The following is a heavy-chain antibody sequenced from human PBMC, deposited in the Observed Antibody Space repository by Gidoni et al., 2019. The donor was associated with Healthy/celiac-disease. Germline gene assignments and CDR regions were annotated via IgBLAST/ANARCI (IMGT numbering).Heavy chain of an antibody. V-gene: IGHV3-66*01. D-gene: IGHD3-22*01. J-gene: IGHJ4*02. CDR2: IYSGGST. CDR3: AREKTYYYDSSGYYPAYYFDY. CDR1: GFTVSSNS. Sequence: EVQLVESGGGLVQPGGSLRLSCAASGFTVSSNSMSWVRQAPGKGLEWVSVIYSGGSTYYADSVKGRFTISRDNSKNTLYLQMNSLRAEDTAVYYCAREKTYYYDSSGYYPAYYFDYWGQGTLVTVSS.